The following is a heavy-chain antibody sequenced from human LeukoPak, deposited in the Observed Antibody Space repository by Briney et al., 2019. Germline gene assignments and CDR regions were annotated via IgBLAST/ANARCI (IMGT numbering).Heavy chain of an antibody. CDR2: INPNSGGT. J-gene: IGHJ3*02. Sequence: GASVKVSCKASGYTFTGYYMHWVRQAPGQGLEWMGWINPNSGGTNYAQKFQGRVTMTRDTSISTAYMELSRLRSDDTAVYYCARGRGYNWNARAFDIWGQGTMVTVSS. D-gene: IGHD1-20*01. V-gene: IGHV1-2*02. CDR3: ARGRGYNWNARAFDI. CDR1: GYTFTGYY.